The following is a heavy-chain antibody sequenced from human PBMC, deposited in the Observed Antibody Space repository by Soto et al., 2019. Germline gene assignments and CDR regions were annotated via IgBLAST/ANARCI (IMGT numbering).Heavy chain of an antibody. V-gene: IGHV3-30-3*01. CDR1: GFTFSSYA. CDR2: ISYDGSNK. CDR3: ARRAIVENYFDY. Sequence: RLSCAASGFTFSSYAMHWVRQAPGKGLEWVAVISYDGSNKYYADSVKGRFTISRDNSKNTLYLQMNSLRAEDTAVYYCARRAIVENYFDYWGQGTLVTVSS. D-gene: IGHD3-16*02. J-gene: IGHJ4*02.